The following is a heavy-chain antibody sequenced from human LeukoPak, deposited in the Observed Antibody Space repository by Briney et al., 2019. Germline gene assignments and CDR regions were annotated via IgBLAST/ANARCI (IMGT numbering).Heavy chain of an antibody. CDR2: IIPILGIA. CDR3: ARGWAQSGRPNWFDP. Sequence: ASVKVSCKASGGTFSSYTISWLRQAPGQGLEWMGRIIPILGIANYAQKFQGRVTITADESTSTAYMELSSLRSEDTAVYYCARGWAQSGRPNWFDPWGQGTLVTVSS. V-gene: IGHV1-69*02. D-gene: IGHD6-25*01. J-gene: IGHJ5*02. CDR1: GGTFSSYT.